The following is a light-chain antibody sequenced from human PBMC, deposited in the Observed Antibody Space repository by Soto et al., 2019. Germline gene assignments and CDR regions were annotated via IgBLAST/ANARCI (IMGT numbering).Light chain of an antibody. Sequence: QSVLTQPASVSGSPGQSITISCTGTTSDVGRYNYVSWYQQHPGKAPKLIIYDVSNRPSGVSNRFSGSKSGNTASLTISGLQAEDEADYYCNSYTISNTYVFGTGTKLTVL. CDR3: NSYTISNTYV. CDR2: DVS. CDR1: TSDVGRYNY. V-gene: IGLV2-14*01. J-gene: IGLJ1*01.